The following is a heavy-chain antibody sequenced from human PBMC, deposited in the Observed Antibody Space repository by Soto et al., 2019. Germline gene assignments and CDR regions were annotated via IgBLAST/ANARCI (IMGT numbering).Heavy chain of an antibody. D-gene: IGHD6-13*01. CDR1: GYTFTSYG. Sequence: GASVKVSCKASGYTFTSYGISWVRQAPGQGLEWMGWISAYNGNTNYAQKLQGRVTMTTDTSTSTAYMELRSLRSDDTAVYYCARGEAAAGTILRSFNYWGQGTLVTVSS. J-gene: IGHJ4*02. CDR3: ARGEAAAGTILRSFNY. CDR2: ISAYNGNT. V-gene: IGHV1-18*01.